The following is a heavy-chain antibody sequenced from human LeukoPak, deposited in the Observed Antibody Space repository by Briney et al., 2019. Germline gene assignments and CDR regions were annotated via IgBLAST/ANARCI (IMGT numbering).Heavy chain of an antibody. D-gene: IGHD1-26*01. V-gene: IGHV3-23*01. J-gene: IGHJ4*02. CDR3: AKDRFAPGDFDY. Sequence: GGSLRLSCAASGFTFSSYAMSWVRQPPGKGLEWVSAISGSGGSTYYADSVKGRFTISRDNSKNTLYLQMNSLRAEDTAVYYCAKDRFAPGDFDYWGQGTLVTVSS. CDR2: ISGSGGST. CDR1: GFTFSSYA.